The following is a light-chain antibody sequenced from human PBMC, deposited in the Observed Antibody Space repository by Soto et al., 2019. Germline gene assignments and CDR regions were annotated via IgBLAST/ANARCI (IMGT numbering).Light chain of an antibody. J-gene: IGKJ1*01. V-gene: IGKV1-39*01. Sequence: DIQMTQSPSSLSASVGDRVTITCRASQSISNYLNWYQQKPGKAPNLLIYAAFSLHSAVPSRFSGSGSGTDFTLTISSLQPEDFATYYCQQSYSTPRTFCQGTKVEIK. CDR1: QSISNY. CDR2: AAF. CDR3: QQSYSTPRT.